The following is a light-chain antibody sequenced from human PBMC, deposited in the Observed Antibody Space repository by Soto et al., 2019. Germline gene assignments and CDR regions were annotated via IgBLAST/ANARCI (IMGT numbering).Light chain of an antibody. CDR2: DIF. CDR1: QTVRNN. CDR3: QQYNSWPLT. J-gene: IGKJ4*01. V-gene: IGKV3D-15*01. Sequence: EFGLLQYPETLSFSPGERATLSCRASQTVRNNYLAWYQQKPGQAPRLVIYDIFTRATGVPTRISGSGSGTEFTLTISSLQSEDFAVYYCQQYNSWPLTFGGGTKVDI.